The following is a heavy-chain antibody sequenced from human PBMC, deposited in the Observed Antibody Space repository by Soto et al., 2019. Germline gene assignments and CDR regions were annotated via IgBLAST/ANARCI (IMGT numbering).Heavy chain of an antibody. Sequence: ETLSLTCAVSGGSISSSNWWSWVRQPPGKGLEWIGEIYHSGSTNYNPSLKSRVTISVDKSKNQFSLKLSSVTAADTAVYYCARGRDSSSWFTDNWFDPWGQGTLVTVSS. CDR2: IYHSGST. V-gene: IGHV4-4*02. CDR3: ARGRDSSSWFTDNWFDP. D-gene: IGHD6-13*01. J-gene: IGHJ5*02. CDR1: GGSISSSNW.